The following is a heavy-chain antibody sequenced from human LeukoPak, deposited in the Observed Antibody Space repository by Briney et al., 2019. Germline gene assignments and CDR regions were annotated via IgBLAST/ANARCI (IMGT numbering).Heavy chain of an antibody. CDR3: AKDRAAAVHFDY. V-gene: IGHV3-23*01. Sequence: PGGSLRLSCAASGFTSSSYAMSWVRQAPGKGLEWVSAISGSGGSTYYADSVKGRFTISRDNSKNTLYLQMNSLRAEDTDVYYCAKDRAAAVHFDYWGQGTLVTVSS. CDR1: GFTSSSYA. CDR2: ISGSGGST. J-gene: IGHJ4*02. D-gene: IGHD6-13*01.